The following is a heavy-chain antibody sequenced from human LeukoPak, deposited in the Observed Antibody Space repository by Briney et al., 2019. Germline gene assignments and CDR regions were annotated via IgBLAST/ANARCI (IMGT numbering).Heavy chain of an antibody. CDR3: AKDLRITIFGVVIPTDHYGMDV. D-gene: IGHD3-3*01. CDR2: ISGSGGST. J-gene: IGHJ6*02. Sequence: GGSLRLSCAASGFTFSSYAMSWVRQAPGKGLEWVSAISGSGGSTYYADSVKGRFTISRDNSKNTLYMQMNSLRAEDTAVYSCAKDLRITIFGVVIPTDHYGMDVWGQGTTVTVSS. CDR1: GFTFSSYA. V-gene: IGHV3-23*01.